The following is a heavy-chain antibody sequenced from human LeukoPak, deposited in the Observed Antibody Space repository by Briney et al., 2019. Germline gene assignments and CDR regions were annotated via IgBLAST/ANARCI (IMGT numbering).Heavy chain of an antibody. Sequence: QPGGSLRLSCAASGFTFSSYTMSWVRQAPGKGLEWVSVIYRDGSSYYAESVKGRFTISRDNSKNTLYIQMNSLRAEDTAVYYCARSFYDILIGYYQYFDYWGQGTLVTVSS. J-gene: IGHJ4*02. V-gene: IGHV3-66*01. D-gene: IGHD3-9*01. CDR2: IYRDGSS. CDR3: ARSFYDILIGYYQYFDY. CDR1: GFTFSSYT.